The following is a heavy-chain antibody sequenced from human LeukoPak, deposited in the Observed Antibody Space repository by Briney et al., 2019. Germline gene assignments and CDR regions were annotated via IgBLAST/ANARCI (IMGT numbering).Heavy chain of an antibody. V-gene: IGHV4-38-2*01. CDR2: IYHSGTT. D-gene: IGHD6-13*01. J-gene: IGHJ6*03. CDR1: GYSISSGYY. CDR3: ARQGGSNSPYYYYYMDV. Sequence: PSETLSLTCAVSGYSISSGYYWGWFRQPPGKGPEWIGCIYHSGTTYYKPSLKSRVTISVDTSKNQFSLMISSVTAADTAVYYCARQGGSNSPYYYYYMDVWGKGTTVTVSS.